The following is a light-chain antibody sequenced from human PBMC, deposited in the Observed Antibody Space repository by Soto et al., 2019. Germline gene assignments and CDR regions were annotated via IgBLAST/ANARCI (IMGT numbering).Light chain of an antibody. CDR2: EVN. Sequence: QSALTQPPSASGSPGESVTMSCSGTSRDVGGYVYVSWFQQHPGKAPKLIIFEVNKRPSGVPDRFSGSRSGNTASLTVSGLQLEDEADYNCSSYAGGNKMVFGGGTKLTVL. CDR1: SRDVGGYVY. CDR3: SSYAGGNKMV. J-gene: IGLJ2*01. V-gene: IGLV2-8*01.